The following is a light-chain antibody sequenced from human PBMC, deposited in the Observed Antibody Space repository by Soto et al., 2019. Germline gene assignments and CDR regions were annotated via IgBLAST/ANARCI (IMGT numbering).Light chain of an antibody. Sequence: EIVLTQSPGTLSLSPGERATLFCRASQSVSSSYLAWYQQKPGQAPRLLIYGASSRATGIPDRFSGSGSGTDFTLTISRLEPEDFAVYSCQQYGNSPPTFGGGTKVEIK. CDR3: QQYGNSPPT. CDR2: GAS. J-gene: IGKJ4*01. V-gene: IGKV3-20*01. CDR1: QSVSSSY.